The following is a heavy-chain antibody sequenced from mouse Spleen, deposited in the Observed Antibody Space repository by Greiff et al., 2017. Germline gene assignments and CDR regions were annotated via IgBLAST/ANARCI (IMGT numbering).Heavy chain of an antibody. J-gene: IGHJ2*01. V-gene: IGHV1-7*01. D-gene: IGHD2-1*01. CDR2: INPSSGYT. CDR1: GYPFTSSW. CDR3: ANYGNYALDY. Sequence: VQLVESGAELAKPGASVTLSCKASGYPFTSSWMHWVKQRPGQGLEWIGYINPSSGYTKYNQKFKDKATLTADKSSSTAYMQLSSLTYEDSAVYYCANYGNYALDYWGQGTTLTVSS.